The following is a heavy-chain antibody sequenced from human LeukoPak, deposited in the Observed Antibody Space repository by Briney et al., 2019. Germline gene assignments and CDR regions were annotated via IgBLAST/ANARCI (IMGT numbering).Heavy chain of an antibody. CDR1: GFTFSSYS. D-gene: IGHD3-16*01. V-gene: IGHV3-64*02. J-gene: IGHJ6*03. CDR2: INSDGGST. Sequence: GGSLRLSCAASGFTFSSYSMYWVRQAPGKGLEYVSAINSDGGSTYYADSVKGRFTISRDNSKNTLYLQMGSLRAEDMAVYYCAKGAYYYYMDVWGRGTTVTVSS. CDR3: AKGAYYYYMDV.